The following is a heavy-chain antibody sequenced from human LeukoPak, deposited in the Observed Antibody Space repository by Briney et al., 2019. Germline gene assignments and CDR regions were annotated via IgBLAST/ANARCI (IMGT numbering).Heavy chain of an antibody. CDR3: ASYGLYASGSYYLFNY. V-gene: IGHV4-61*09. CDR2: IYTSETT. CDR1: GDSISSGSYF. Sequence: SETLSLTCTVSGDSISSGSYFWSWIRQPAGRGLEWIGHIYTSETTNYNPSLKNRVSISVDSSKNHFSLQLSSVTAADTAVYYCASYGLYASGSYYLFNYWGQGIPVTVSS. D-gene: IGHD3-10*01. J-gene: IGHJ4*02.